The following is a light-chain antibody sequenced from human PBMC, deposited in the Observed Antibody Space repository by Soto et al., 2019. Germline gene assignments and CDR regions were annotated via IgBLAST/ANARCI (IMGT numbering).Light chain of an antibody. V-gene: IGKV1-5*03. CDR1: QTISSW. Sequence: IRRTKSPSSLSASTGDRVTITCRASQTISSWLAWYQQKPGKAPKLLIYKASTFKSGVPSRFSGSGSGTEFTLTISSLQPDDFATYYCQHYNSYSEAFGQGAKVDI. J-gene: IGKJ1*01. CDR2: KAS. CDR3: QHYNSYSEA.